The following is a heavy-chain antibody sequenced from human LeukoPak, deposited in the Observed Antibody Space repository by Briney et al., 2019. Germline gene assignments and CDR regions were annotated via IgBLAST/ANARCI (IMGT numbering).Heavy chain of an antibody. CDR3: ARGGEGPGIAVAGHYYYYYYGMDV. J-gene: IGHJ6*02. D-gene: IGHD6-19*01. Sequence: ASVKVSCKASGYTFTSYDINWVRQATGQGLEWMGWMNPNSGNTGYAQKFQGRVTMTRNTPISTAYMELSSLRSEDTAVYYCARGGEGPGIAVAGHYYYYYYGMDVWGQGTTVTVSS. V-gene: IGHV1-8*01. CDR1: GYTFTSYD. CDR2: MNPNSGNT.